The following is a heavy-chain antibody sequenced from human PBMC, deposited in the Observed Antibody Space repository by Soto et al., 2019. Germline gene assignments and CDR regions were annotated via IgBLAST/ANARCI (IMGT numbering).Heavy chain of an antibody. CDR2: INHSGST. Sequence: QVQLQQWGAGLLKPSETLSLTCAVYGGSFSGYYWSWIRQPPGKGLEWIGEINHSGSTNYNPSLNGRYPIXXAXSXXHISPKKRSVTAAYTAVCYCASHTSQCSGSPHTDSWVQGTQVTVSS. D-gene: IGHD3-10*02. V-gene: IGHV4-34*01. CDR3: ASHTSQCSGSPHTDS. CDR1: GGSFSGYY. J-gene: IGHJ4*02.